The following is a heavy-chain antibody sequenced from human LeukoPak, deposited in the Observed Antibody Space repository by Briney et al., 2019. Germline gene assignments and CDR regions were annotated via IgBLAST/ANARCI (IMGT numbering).Heavy chain of an antibody. J-gene: IGHJ4*02. D-gene: IGHD6-13*01. V-gene: IGHV3-9*01. CDR1: GFTFDDYA. Sequence: GRSLRLSCAASGFTFDDYAMHWVRQAPGKGLEWVSGISWNSGSIGYADSVKGRFTISRDNAKNSLYPQMNSLRAEDTALYYCAKDSLPFIAAAGHVGDYWGQGTLVTVSS. CDR3: AKDSLPFIAAAGHVGDY. CDR2: ISWNSGSI.